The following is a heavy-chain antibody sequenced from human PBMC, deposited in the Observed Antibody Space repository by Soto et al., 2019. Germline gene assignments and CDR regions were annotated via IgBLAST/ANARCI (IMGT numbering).Heavy chain of an antibody. CDR2: IYHSGNT. V-gene: IGHV4-30-2*01. J-gene: IGHJ6*02. D-gene: IGHD3-10*02. CDR3: RASGFCSGSSGTYYGMDV. Sequence: QLQLQESGSGLVKPSQTLSLTCAVSGDSISSGAYSWSWVRQPPGKGLEWIGYIYHSGNTYYNPSLKSRVTFSVDRSKNQFSLKLNSVTAADKAMYYCRASGFCSGSSGTYYGMDVWGQGTTVTVSS. CDR1: GDSISSGAYS.